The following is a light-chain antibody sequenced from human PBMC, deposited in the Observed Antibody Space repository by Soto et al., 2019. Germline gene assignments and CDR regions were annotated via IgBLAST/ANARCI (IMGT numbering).Light chain of an antibody. CDR3: QHHTISGCT. Sequence: DIQLTQSPSTLSASIGDRVTITCRASQSIDGWLAWYQQKPGEAPKLLIYKSSTSQPGVPSRFSGSGSGTDFTLTLSTLQPGDFATYYCQHHTISGCTFGQGTKLEIK. CDR2: KSS. V-gene: IGKV1-5*03. J-gene: IGKJ2*02. CDR1: QSIDGW.